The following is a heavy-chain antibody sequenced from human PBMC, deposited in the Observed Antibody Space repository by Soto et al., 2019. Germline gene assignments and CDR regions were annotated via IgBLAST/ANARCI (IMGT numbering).Heavy chain of an antibody. Sequence: GGSLRLSCAASGFTFSSYSMNWVRQAPGKGLEWVSSISSSSSYIYYADSVKGRFTISRDNAKNSLYLQMNSLRAEDTAVYYCARDIDGYTALNDAFDIWGQGTMVTVSS. CDR3: ARDIDGYTALNDAFDI. V-gene: IGHV3-21*01. CDR2: ISSSSSYI. D-gene: IGHD5-12*01. CDR1: GFTFSSYS. J-gene: IGHJ3*02.